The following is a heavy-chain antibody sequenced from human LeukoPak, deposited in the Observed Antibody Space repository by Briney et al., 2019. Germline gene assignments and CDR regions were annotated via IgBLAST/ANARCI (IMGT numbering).Heavy chain of an antibody. Sequence: ASDTLSLTCTVSGGSISTYYWSWIRQPPGKGLEWIGYIYYSGGTNYNPSLKSRVTISLDTSKNQFSLKLSSVTAADTAVYYCAREQFTLSRDGYNYFDYWGQGTLVTVSS. CDR3: AREQFTLSRDGYNYFDY. J-gene: IGHJ4*02. D-gene: IGHD5-24*01. CDR1: GGSISTYY. CDR2: IYYSGGT. V-gene: IGHV4-59*01.